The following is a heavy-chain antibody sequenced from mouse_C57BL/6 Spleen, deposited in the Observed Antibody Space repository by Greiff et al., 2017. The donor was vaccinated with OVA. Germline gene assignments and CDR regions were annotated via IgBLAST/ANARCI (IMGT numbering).Heavy chain of an antibody. CDR2: IYPGSGST. CDR1: GSTFTSYW. D-gene: IGHD2-4*01. CDR3: ARLGGLRRTGYFDV. Sequence: QVQLQQPGAELVKPGASVKMSCKASGSTFTSYWITWVKQRPGQGLEWIGDIYPGSGSTNYNEKFKSKATLTVDTSSSTAYMQLSSLTSEDSAVYYCARLGGLRRTGYFDVWGIGTTVTVSS. J-gene: IGHJ1*03. V-gene: IGHV1-55*01.